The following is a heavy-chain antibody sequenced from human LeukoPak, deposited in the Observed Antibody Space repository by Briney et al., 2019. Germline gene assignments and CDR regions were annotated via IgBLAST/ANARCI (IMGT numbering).Heavy chain of an antibody. CDR2: IIPIFGTA. V-gene: IGHV1-69*06. Sequence: ASVKVSCKASGGTFSSYAISWVRQAPGQGLEWMGGIIPIFGTANYAQKLQGRVTITADKSTSTAYMELSRLRSDDTAVYYCARGPRGWELLVYSVYDYWGQGTLVTVSS. J-gene: IGHJ4*02. CDR1: GGTFSSYA. CDR3: ARGPRGWELLVYSVYDY. D-gene: IGHD1-26*01.